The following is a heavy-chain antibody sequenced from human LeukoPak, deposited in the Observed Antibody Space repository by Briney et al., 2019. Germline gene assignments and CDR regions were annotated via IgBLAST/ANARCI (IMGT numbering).Heavy chain of an antibody. Sequence: SETPSLTCAVYGGSFSGYYWTWIRQPPGKGLEWIGEINHNGSTNYNPSLKTRVTISVDTSKNQFSLKLSSVTAADTAVYYCARGDESLDDAFDIWGQGTMVTVSS. V-gene: IGHV4-34*01. CDR3: ARGDESLDDAFDI. CDR1: GGSFSGYY. J-gene: IGHJ3*02. CDR2: INHNGST.